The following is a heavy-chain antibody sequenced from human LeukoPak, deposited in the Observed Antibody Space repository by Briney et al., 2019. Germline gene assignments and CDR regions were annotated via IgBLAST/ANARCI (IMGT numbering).Heavy chain of an antibody. J-gene: IGHJ4*02. CDR2: IYSGGST. CDR1: GFTVSSNY. V-gene: IGHV3-53*01. Sequence: GGSLRLSCAASGFTVSSNYMSWVRQAPGKGLEWVSVIYSGGSTYYADSVKGRFTISRDNSKKTLYLQMNSLRAEDTALYYCAKDLASTAPRAFDYWGQGTLVTVSS. D-gene: IGHD5-12*01. CDR3: AKDLASTAPRAFDY.